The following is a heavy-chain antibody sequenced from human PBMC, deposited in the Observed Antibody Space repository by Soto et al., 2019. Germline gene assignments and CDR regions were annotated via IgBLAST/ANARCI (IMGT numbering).Heavy chain of an antibody. D-gene: IGHD3-9*01. CDR1: GGSISSSNW. CDR2: IYHSGST. Sequence: SETRSLTCAGSGGSISSSNWWRWVRQPPGKGLEWIGEIYHSGSTNHNPSLKTRVTISVDTSKTQFSLKLSSVPAADTAVYYCARRDYDILTGAYYFDYWGQGTLVTVSS. V-gene: IGHV4-4*02. CDR3: ARRDYDILTGAYYFDY. J-gene: IGHJ4*02.